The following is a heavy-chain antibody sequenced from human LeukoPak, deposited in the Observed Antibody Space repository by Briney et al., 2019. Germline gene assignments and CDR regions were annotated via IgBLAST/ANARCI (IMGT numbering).Heavy chain of an antibody. CDR2: ISTSGTST. J-gene: IGHJ4*02. Sequence: PGGSLRLSCAASGFTLNNYEMNWVRQAPGKGLEWVSYISTSGTSTYYADSVKGRFTISRDNSKNTLYLQMNSLRAEDTAVYYCAKGARRGQWLLPIDYWGQGTLVTVSS. CDR1: GFTLNNYE. V-gene: IGHV3-23*01. D-gene: IGHD3-22*01. CDR3: AKGARRGQWLLPIDY.